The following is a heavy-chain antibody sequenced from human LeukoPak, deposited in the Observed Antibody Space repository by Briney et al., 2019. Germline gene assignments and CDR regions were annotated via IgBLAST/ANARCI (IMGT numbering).Heavy chain of an antibody. Sequence: GGSLRLSCAASGFTFSDYYMSWIRQAPGKGLEWVSYISSSGSTIYYADSVNGRFTISRDDAKNSLYLQMNSLRAEDTAVYYCARDREGYYDSSGYYSEFDYWGQGTLVTVSS. CDR2: ISSSGSTI. CDR3: ARDREGYYDSSGYYSEFDY. J-gene: IGHJ4*02. CDR1: GFTFSDYY. D-gene: IGHD3-22*01. V-gene: IGHV3-11*01.